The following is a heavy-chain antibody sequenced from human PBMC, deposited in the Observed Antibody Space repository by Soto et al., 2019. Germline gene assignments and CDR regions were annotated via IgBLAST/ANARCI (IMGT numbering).Heavy chain of an antibody. CDR2: INHSGST. D-gene: IGHD6-13*01. J-gene: IGHJ6*02. CDR1: GGSFSGYY. Sequence: QVQLQQWGAGLLKPSETLSLTCAVYGGSFSGYYWSWIRQPPGKGLEWIGEINHSGSTNYNPSLKSRVTISVDTSKNQFSLELSSVTAADTAVYYCARGVAAAGSYYYYGMDVWGQGTTVTVSS. V-gene: IGHV4-34*01. CDR3: ARGVAAAGSYYYYGMDV.